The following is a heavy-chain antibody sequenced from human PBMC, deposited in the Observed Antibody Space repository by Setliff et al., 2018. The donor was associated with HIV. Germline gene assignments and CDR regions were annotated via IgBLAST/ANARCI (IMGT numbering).Heavy chain of an antibody. CDR2: ISGSGGST. CDR1: GFTFSSYA. D-gene: IGHD1-1*01. J-gene: IGHJ4*02. Sequence: PGGSLRLSCAASGFTFSSYAMSWVSQAPGKGLGWVSAISGSGGSTYYAASVTGRFTISRDKSKNTLYLQVNSLRSADTAVYYCAKGYTYFDYWGQGTPVTVSS. V-gene: IGHV3-23*01. CDR3: AKGYTYFDY.